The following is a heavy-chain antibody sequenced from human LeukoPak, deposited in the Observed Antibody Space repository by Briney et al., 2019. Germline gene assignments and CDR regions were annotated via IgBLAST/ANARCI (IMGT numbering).Heavy chain of an antibody. D-gene: IGHD3-16*01. J-gene: IGHJ4*02. CDR3: ARDGLRYGNDY. V-gene: IGHV1-69*06. CDR2: IIPIFGTA. CDR1: GGTFSSYA. Sequence: ASVKVSCKASGGTFSSYAISWVRQAPGQGLEWMGGIIPIFGTANYAQKFQGRVTITADKSTSTAYMELRSLRSDDTAVYYCARDGLRYGNDYWGQGTLVTVSS.